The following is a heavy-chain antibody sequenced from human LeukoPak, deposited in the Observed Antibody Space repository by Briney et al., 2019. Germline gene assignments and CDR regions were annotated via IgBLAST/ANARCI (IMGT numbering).Heavy chain of an antibody. CDR2: IYYSGST. CDR3: ARDRYYDFWSGEPYGMDV. V-gene: IGHV4-31*03. Sequence: SQTLSLTCTVSGGSISSGGYYWSWIRQHPGKGLEWIGYIYYSGSTNYNPSLKSRVTISVDTSKNQFSLKLSSVTAADTAVYYCARDRYYDFWSGEPYGMDVWGQGTTVTVSS. J-gene: IGHJ6*02. CDR1: GGSISSGGYY. D-gene: IGHD3-3*01.